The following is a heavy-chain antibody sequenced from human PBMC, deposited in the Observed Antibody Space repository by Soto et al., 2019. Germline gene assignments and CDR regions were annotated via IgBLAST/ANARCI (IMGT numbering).Heavy chain of an antibody. D-gene: IGHD6-19*01. Sequence: QVQLVESGGGVVQPGRSLRLSCAASGFTFSSYGMHWVRQAPGKGLEWVAPIWYDGSNEYYVVSVKGRFTISRDNSKNTLYLQMNSLRAEDTAVYYCAREEYSSGTGYLQPCGQGTLVTVSS. CDR2: IWYDGSNE. V-gene: IGHV3-33*01. CDR3: AREEYSSGTGYLQP. J-gene: IGHJ1*01. CDR1: GFTFSSYG.